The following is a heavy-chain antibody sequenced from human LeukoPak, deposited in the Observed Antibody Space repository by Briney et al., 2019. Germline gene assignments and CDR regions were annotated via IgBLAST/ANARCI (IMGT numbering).Heavy chain of an antibody. J-gene: IGHJ3*02. CDR1: GFTFSNYG. CDR2: ISSSSSAI. D-gene: IGHD2-15*01. Sequence: PGGSLRLSCADSGFTFSNYGMNWVRQAPGKGLEWVSYISSSSSAIYYADSVKGRFTTSRDNAKNSLYLQMNSLRAEDTAVYYCARDRGYCSGGSCWDAFDIWGQGTMVTVSS. V-gene: IGHV3-48*01. CDR3: ARDRGYCSGGSCWDAFDI.